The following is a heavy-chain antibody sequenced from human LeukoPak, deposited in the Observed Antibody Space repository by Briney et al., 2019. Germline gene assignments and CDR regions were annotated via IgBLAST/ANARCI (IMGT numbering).Heavy chain of an antibody. Sequence: GGSLRLSCAVSGLTVSSNYMSWVRQAPGKGLEWVSTIYSGGSTFYADSVKGRFTISRDNSKNTLYLQMNSLRAEDTAVYYCARDPYNSGSSYFDYWGQGTLVTVSS. D-gene: IGHD3-10*01. CDR1: GLTVSSNY. CDR2: IYSGGST. J-gene: IGHJ4*02. CDR3: ARDPYNSGSSYFDY. V-gene: IGHV3-53*01.